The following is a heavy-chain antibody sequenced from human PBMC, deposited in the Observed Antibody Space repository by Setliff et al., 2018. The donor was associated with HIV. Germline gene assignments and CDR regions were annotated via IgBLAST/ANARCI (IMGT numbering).Heavy chain of an antibody. CDR2: ISAYSGNT. J-gene: IGHJ4*02. CDR1: GYTFTSFG. V-gene: IGHV1-18*01. D-gene: IGHD5-12*01. CDR3: ARDWLPRVLRY. Sequence: GASVKVSCKASGYTFTSFGITWVRQAPGQGLEWMGWISAYSGNTNYAQKLQGRVTITADESTSTAYMELSSLRSEDTAVYYCARDWLPRVLRYWGQGTLVTVSS.